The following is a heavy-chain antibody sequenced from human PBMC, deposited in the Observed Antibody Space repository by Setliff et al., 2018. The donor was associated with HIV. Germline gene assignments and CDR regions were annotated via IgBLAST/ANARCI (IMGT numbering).Heavy chain of an antibody. V-gene: IGHV3-30*02. CDR2: IWYDGSNK. CDR3: AKGYSSSWYYFDY. J-gene: IGHJ4*02. CDR1: GFTFSSYG. Sequence: GGSLRLSCAASGFTFSSYGMHWVRQAPGKGLEWVAVIWYDGSNKYYADSVKGRFTISRDNSKNTLYLQMNSLRAEDTAVYYCAKGYSSSWYYFDYWGQGTLVTVSS. D-gene: IGHD6-13*01.